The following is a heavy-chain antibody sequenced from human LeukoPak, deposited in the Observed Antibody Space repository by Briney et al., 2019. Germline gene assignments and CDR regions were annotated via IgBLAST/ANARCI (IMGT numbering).Heavy chain of an antibody. CDR1: GGSISSYY. D-gene: IGHD3-9*01. CDR3: ARSLRFFDWLSAFDY. V-gene: IGHV4-59*01. CDR2: IYYSGST. J-gene: IGHJ4*02. Sequence: SETLSLTCTVSGGSISSYYWSWIRQPPGKGLEWIGYIYYSGSTNYNPSLKSRVTMSVDTSKNQFSLKLSSVTAADTAVYYCARSLRFFDWLSAFDYWGQGTLVTVSS.